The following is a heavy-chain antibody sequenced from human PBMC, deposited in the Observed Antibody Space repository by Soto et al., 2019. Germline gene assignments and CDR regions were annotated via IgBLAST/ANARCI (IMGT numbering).Heavy chain of an antibody. CDR2: ISAYNGNT. V-gene: IGHV1-18*01. Sequence: ASVQVSCKASGYTFTSYGISWVRQAPGQGLEWMGWISAYNGNTNYAQKLQGRVTMTTDTSTSTAYMELRSLRSDDTAVYYCARDVRHSSGWSEDYWGQGTLVTVSS. J-gene: IGHJ4*02. CDR1: GYTFTSYG. CDR3: ARDVRHSSGWSEDY. D-gene: IGHD6-19*01.